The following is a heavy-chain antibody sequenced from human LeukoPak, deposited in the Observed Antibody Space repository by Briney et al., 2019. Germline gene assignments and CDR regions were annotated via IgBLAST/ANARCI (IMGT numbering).Heavy chain of an antibody. Sequence: GSLRLSCATSGFTFSSYSMNRVRQAPGKGLEWVSSISSSGTYVYYADSVKGRFTIPRDNAKNSLSLQMNSLRADDAAVYYCARASSKQLAGYLPDGFDIWGQGTMVTVSS. CDR1: GFTFSSYS. CDR3: ARASSKQLAGYLPDGFDI. J-gene: IGHJ3*02. D-gene: IGHD3-9*01. CDR2: ISSSGTYV. V-gene: IGHV3-21*01.